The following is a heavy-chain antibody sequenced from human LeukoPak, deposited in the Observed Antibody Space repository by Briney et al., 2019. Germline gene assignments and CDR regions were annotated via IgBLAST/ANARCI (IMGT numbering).Heavy chain of an antibody. CDR3: ARAMDYYYYYYIDV. Sequence: GGSPRLSCAASGFTFSDYYMSWIRQAPGKGLEWVSNISSSGSNIYYADSVKGRFTISRDNAKNSLYLQMNSLRAEDTAIYYCARAMDYYYYYYIDVWGKGTTVTVSS. D-gene: IGHD3-10*01. V-gene: IGHV3-11*04. CDR2: ISSSGSNI. CDR1: GFTFSDYY. J-gene: IGHJ6*03.